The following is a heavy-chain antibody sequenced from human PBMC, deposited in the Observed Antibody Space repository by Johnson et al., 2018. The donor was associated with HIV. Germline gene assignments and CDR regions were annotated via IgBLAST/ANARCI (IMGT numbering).Heavy chain of an antibody. CDR3: ASSAPGLLPNDAFDI. CDR1: GFTFSSYP. V-gene: IGHV3-30*04. J-gene: IGHJ3*02. D-gene: IGHD2-15*01. CDR2: ISYDGSNK. Sequence: QVQLVESGGGVVQPGRSLRLSCAASGFTFSSYPMHWVRQAPGKGLQWVAVISYDGSNKYYADSVKGRFTTSSDNSKNTLYLQMNSLSAEDTAVYYCASSAPGLLPNDAFDIWGQGTMVTVSS.